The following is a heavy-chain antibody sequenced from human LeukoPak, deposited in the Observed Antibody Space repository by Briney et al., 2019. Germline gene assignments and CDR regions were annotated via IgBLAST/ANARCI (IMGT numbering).Heavy chain of an antibody. CDR1: GFTFSSYS. CDR3: ARDPYCSGGSCYPPPDY. J-gene: IGHJ4*02. D-gene: IGHD2-15*01. V-gene: IGHV3-21*01. CDR2: ISSSGSYI. Sequence: PGGSLRLSCAASGFTFSSYSMNWVRQAPGKGLEWVSSISSSGSYIYYADSVKGRFTISRDNAKNSLYLQMNSLRAEDTAVYYCARDPYCSGGSCYPPPDYWGQGTLVTVSS.